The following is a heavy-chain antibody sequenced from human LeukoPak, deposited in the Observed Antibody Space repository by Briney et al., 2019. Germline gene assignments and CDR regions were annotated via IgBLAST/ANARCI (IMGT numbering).Heavy chain of an antibody. Sequence: SVKVSCKASGGTFSSYAISWVQQAPGQGLEWMGGINPIFGTANYAQKFQGRVTITADESTSTAYMELSSLRSEDTAVYYCARGIAAAGNYYYYYMDVWGKGTTVTVSS. CDR1: GGTFSSYA. CDR3: ARGIAAAGNYYYYYMDV. CDR2: INPIFGTA. V-gene: IGHV1-69*13. J-gene: IGHJ6*03. D-gene: IGHD6-13*01.